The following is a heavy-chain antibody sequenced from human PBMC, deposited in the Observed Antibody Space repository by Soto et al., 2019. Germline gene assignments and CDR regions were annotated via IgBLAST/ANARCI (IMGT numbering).Heavy chain of an antibody. CDR3: ARAGPTYWFDP. CDR1: GITVSSNF. J-gene: IGHJ5*01. Sequence: GGSLRLSCAASGITVSSNFMTWVRQAPGKGLEWVSGIYTGGSTYYTDSVKGRFTISRDNFKNTVYLHMNSLRAEDTALYGCARAGPTYWFDPGGQGTLVAVSS. V-gene: IGHV3-53*01. CDR2: IYTGGST. D-gene: IGHD1-1*01.